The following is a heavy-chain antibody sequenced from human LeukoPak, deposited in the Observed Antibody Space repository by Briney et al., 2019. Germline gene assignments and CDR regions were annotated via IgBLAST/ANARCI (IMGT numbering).Heavy chain of an antibody. J-gene: IGHJ4*02. Sequence: TSETLSLTCTVSGGSISSSSYYWGWIRQPPGKGLEWIGSIYYSGSTYYNPSLKSRVTISVDTSKNQFSLKLNSVPAADTAVYYCASPSRRGWFGELFYWGQGTLVTVSS. V-gene: IGHV4-39*07. CDR1: GGSISSSSYY. CDR2: IYYSGST. CDR3: ASPSRRGWFGELFY. D-gene: IGHD3-10*01.